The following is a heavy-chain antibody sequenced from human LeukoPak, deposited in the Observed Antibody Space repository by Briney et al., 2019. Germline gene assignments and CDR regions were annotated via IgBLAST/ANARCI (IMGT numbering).Heavy chain of an antibody. CDR3: AKDQDGDYDY. Sequence: GGSLRLSCAASGFIFSDYGTHWVRQAPGKGLEWVAFIRYDGSNKYYADSVRGRFTISRDNSKNTLYLQMNSLGADDTAVYYCAKDQDGDYDYWGQGTLVTVSS. V-gene: IGHV3-30*02. D-gene: IGHD4-17*01. J-gene: IGHJ4*02. CDR2: IRYDGSNK. CDR1: GFIFSDYG.